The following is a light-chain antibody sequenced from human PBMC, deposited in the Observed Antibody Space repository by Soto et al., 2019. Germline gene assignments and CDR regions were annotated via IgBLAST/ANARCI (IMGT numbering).Light chain of an antibody. J-gene: IGLJ3*02. V-gene: IGLV2-8*01. Sequence: QSALTQPPSASGSPGQSVTISCTGTSSDVGGYNSVSWYQQHPGKAPKVIIYEVTKQPSGVPDRFSGSKSGNTASLTVSGLQAEDDADYYCSSYAGSNNVLFGGGTKLTVL. CDR1: SSDVGGYNS. CDR2: EVT. CDR3: SSYAGSNNVL.